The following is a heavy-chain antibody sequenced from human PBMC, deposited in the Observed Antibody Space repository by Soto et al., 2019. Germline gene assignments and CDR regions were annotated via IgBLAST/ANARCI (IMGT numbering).Heavy chain of an antibody. CDR3: ARGSKGGLGRPLDY. CDR2: INHSGST. Sequence: QVQLQQWGAGLLKPSETLSLTCAVYGGSFSGYYWSWIRQPPGKGLEWIGEINHSGSTNYNPSLKWRVPLSVDTSKNQFTLKLSSVTAADTAVYYCARGSKGGLGRPLDYWGQGTLVTVSS. D-gene: IGHD2-15*01. CDR1: GGSFSGYY. V-gene: IGHV4-34*01. J-gene: IGHJ4*02.